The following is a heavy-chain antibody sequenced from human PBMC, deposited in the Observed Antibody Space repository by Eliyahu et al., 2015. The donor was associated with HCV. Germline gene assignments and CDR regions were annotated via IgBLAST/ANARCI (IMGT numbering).Heavy chain of an antibody. D-gene: IGHD3-10*01. Sequence: EVQLVESGGGLVKPGGSLRLSCAPXXFTFXKAWMGWVRRQARGKGLGWIGRIKSKTDGGKTDYAAPVKGRFTISRDDSKSTLYLQMNSLKTEDTAVYYCTTGAPGGFDYYLDVWGQGTTVTVSS. CDR3: TTGAPGGFDYYLDV. CDR2: IKSKTDGGKT. V-gene: IGHV3-15*01. J-gene: IGHJ6*03. CDR1: XFTFXKAW.